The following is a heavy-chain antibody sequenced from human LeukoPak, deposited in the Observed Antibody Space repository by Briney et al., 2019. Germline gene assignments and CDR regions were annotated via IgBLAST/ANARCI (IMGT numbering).Heavy chain of an antibody. J-gene: IGHJ4*02. D-gene: IGHD2-21*02. CDR2: IYHSGNT. V-gene: IGHV4-30-4*08. Sequence: SQTLSLTCTVSGDSITSDHYWTWIRQPPGKGLEWIAYIYHSGNTYYNPSLRSRVTMSVATSKNQFSLEVKSVTAADTAVYYCARSDCGGDCYADYWGQGTLVTVSS. CDR3: ARSDCGGDCYADY. CDR1: GDSITSDHY.